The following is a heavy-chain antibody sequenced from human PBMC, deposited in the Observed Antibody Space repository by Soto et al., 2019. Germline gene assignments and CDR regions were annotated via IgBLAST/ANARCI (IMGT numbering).Heavy chain of an antibody. Sequence: QPGGSLRLSCVVSGFTFSDHEMNWVRQAPGKGPEWVSRISESGGTTSYADSVKGRFTISRDNARDSLYLHMNSLRAEDTAIYYCARDRSLIFAVPPYGMDVWGQGTTVTVSS. CDR3: ARDRSLIFAVPPYGMDV. D-gene: IGHD3-3*01. J-gene: IGHJ6*02. CDR1: GFTFSDHE. V-gene: IGHV3-48*03. CDR2: ISESGGTT.